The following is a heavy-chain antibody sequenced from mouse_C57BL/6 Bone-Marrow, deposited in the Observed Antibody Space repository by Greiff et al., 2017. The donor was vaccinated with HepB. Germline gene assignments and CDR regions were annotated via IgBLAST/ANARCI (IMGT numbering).Heavy chain of an antibody. CDR1: GYTFTEYT. D-gene: IGHD1-1*01. Sequence: QVQLQQSGAELVKPGASVKLSCKASGYTFTEYTLYWVKQRSGQGLEWIGWFYTGSGSIKYNAKFKDKATLTADTSSSTGYMELSRLTSEDTAVYIWARHEESFYCYGSSAGFAYWGQGTLVTVSA. CDR2: FYTGSGSI. CDR3: ARHEESFYCYGSSAGFAY. J-gene: IGHJ3*01. V-gene: IGHV1-62-2*01.